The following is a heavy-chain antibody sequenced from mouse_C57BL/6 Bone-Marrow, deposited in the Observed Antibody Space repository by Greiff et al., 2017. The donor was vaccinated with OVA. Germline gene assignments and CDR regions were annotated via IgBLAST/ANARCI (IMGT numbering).Heavy chain of an antibody. CDR3: ARPRYYGREYYFDY. J-gene: IGHJ2*01. Sequence: VQLQQSGPELVKPGASVKIPCKASGYTFTDYNMDWVKQSHGKSLEWIGDINPNNGGTIYNQKFKGKATLTVDKSSSTAYMELRSLTSEDTAVYYCARPRYYGREYYFDYWGQGTTLTVSS. V-gene: IGHV1-18*01. D-gene: IGHD1-1*01. CDR1: GYTFTDYN. CDR2: INPNNGGT.